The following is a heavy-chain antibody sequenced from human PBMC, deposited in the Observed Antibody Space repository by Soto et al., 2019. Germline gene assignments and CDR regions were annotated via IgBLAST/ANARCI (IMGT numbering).Heavy chain of an antibody. D-gene: IGHD6-13*01. V-gene: IGHV3-30-3*01. CDR2: ISYDGSNK. J-gene: IGHJ4*02. CDR3: ARDLVPVGSTWDLFDY. CDR1: GFTFSRYA. Sequence: QVQLVESGGGVVQPGRSLRLSCAASGFTFSRYAMHWVRQAPGKGLEWVAVISYDGSNKYYADSVKGRFTISRDNSKNTLYLHMNRLRAEDTGVYYCARDLVPVGSTWDLFDYWGQGALVTVSS.